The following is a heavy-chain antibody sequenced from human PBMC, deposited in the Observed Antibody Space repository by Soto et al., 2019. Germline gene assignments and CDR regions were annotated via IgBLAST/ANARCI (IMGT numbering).Heavy chain of an antibody. CDR1: GGSISSGGYY. V-gene: IGHV4-31*03. D-gene: IGHD2-21*02. Sequence: QVQLQESGPGLVKPSQTLSLTCTVSGGSISSGGYYWSWIRQHPGKGLEWIGYIYSSGRTYSNPSLKSRVTISVDTTKNQFSLQLSYVTAADTAVYYCARVCGGDCHNGMDVWGPRDHGHRLL. CDR3: ARVCGGDCHNGMDV. CDR2: IYSSGRT. J-gene: IGHJ6*01.